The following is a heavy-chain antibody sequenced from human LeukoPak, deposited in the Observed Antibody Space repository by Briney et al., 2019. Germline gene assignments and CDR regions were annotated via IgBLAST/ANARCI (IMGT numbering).Heavy chain of an antibody. V-gene: IGHV1-18*01. CDR1: GYTFTSYG. D-gene: IGHD3-22*01. J-gene: IGHJ4*02. CDR2: ISAYNGNT. Sequence: ASVKVSCKASGYTFTSYGISWVRQAPGQGLEWMGWISAYNGNTNYAQKLQGRVTMTTDTSTSTAYMELRSLRSGDTAVYYCARGNDYYDSSGYYYYWGQGTLVTVSS. CDR3: ARGNDYYDSSGYYYY.